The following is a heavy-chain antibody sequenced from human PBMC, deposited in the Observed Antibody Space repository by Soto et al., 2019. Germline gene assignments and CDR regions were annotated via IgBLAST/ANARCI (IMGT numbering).Heavy chain of an antibody. D-gene: IGHD6-19*01. Sequence: QLQLQESGPGLVKPSETLSLTCTVSGGSISSSSYYWGWIRQPPGKGLEWIGIIYYSGGSYYNPSLKRRGAIPVDTSKNQFSVKLSSVTAADTAVYYCAREGAVAGRVGLDYCGQGTLVTVSS. CDR2: IYYSGGS. V-gene: IGHV4-39*02. J-gene: IGHJ4*02. CDR3: AREGAVAGRVGLDY. CDR1: GGSISSSSYY.